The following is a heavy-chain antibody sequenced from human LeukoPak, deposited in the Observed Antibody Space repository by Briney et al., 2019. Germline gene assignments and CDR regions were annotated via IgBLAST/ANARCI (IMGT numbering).Heavy chain of an antibody. D-gene: IGHD3-10*01. Sequence: GGSLRLSCAASGFTFSSYAMSWVRQAPGKGLEWVSAISGGGGGTYYADSVKGRFIISRDNSKNTLYLQMNSLRAEDTAVYYCAKDLSTLVRGVITLWGQGALVTVSS. J-gene: IGHJ4*02. V-gene: IGHV3-23*01. CDR3: AKDLSTLVRGVITL. CDR1: GFTFSSYA. CDR2: ISGGGGGT.